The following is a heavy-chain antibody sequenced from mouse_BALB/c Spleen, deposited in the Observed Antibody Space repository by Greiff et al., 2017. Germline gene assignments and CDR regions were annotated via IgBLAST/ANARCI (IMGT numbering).Heavy chain of an antibody. D-gene: IGHD2-4*01. CDR1: GDSITSGY. V-gene: IGHV3-8*02. Sequence: EVQLVESGPSLVKPSQTLSLTCSVTGDSITSGYWNWIRKFPGNKLEYMGYISYSGSTYYNPSLKSRISITRDTSKNQYYLQLNSVTTEDTATYYCARYRYYDYGGGYAMDYWGQGTSVTVSS. CDR2: ISYSGST. J-gene: IGHJ4*01. CDR3: ARYRYYDYGGGYAMDY.